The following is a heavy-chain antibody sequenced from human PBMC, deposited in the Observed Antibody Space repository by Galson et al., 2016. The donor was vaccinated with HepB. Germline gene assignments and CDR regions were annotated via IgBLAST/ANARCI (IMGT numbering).Heavy chain of an antibody. Sequence: SETLSLTCTVSGGSISSYYWSWIRQPPGKGLEWIGYIYYSGSTNYNPSLKSRVTISVDTSKNRFSLKLSSVTAADTAVYYCASTSYDFWSGYYKWNWFDPWGQGTLVTVSS. J-gene: IGHJ5*02. CDR1: GGSISSYY. V-gene: IGHV4-59*01. CDR3: ASTSYDFWSGYYKWNWFDP. D-gene: IGHD3-3*01. CDR2: IYYSGST.